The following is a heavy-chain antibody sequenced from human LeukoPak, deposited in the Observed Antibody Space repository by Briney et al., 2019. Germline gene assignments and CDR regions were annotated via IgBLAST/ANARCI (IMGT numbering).Heavy chain of an antibody. CDR3: ARGRYNWNYGRQGKYYYYMDV. CDR1: GGSFSGYY. CDR2: INHRGST. J-gene: IGHJ6*03. V-gene: IGHV4-34*01. D-gene: IGHD1-7*01. Sequence: SETLSLTCAVYGGSFSGYYWSWIRQPPGKGLEWIGEINHRGSTNYNPSLKSRVTISVDTSKNQFSLKLSSVTAADTAVYYCARGRYNWNYGRQGKYYYYMDVWGKGTTVTVSS.